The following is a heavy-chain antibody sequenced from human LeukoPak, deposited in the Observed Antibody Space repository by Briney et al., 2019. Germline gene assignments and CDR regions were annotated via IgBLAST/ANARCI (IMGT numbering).Heavy chain of an antibody. D-gene: IGHD6-6*01. CDR3: ARHSSSSRGWFDP. Sequence: PSETLSLTCTVSGGSISSSSYYWGWIRQPPGKGLEWIGSIYYSGSTYYNPSLKSRVTISVDTSKNQFSLKVSSVTAADTAVYYCARHSSSSRGWFDPWGQGTLVTVSS. CDR1: GGSISSSSYY. J-gene: IGHJ5*02. V-gene: IGHV4-39*07. CDR2: IYYSGST.